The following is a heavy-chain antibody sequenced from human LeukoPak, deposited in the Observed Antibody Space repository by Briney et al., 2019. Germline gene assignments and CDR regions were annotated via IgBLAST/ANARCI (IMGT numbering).Heavy chain of an antibody. J-gene: IGHJ4*02. D-gene: IGHD1-26*01. Sequence: PGGSLRLSCAASGFTFSNYAINWVRQAPGKGLEWVSAISGSGGTTYYADSVKGRFTISRDNSKNTLYLQMDSLRAEDTAVYYCAREIGGALHYFDYWGQGTLVTVSS. CDR2: ISGSGGTT. CDR1: GFTFSNYA. V-gene: IGHV3-23*01. CDR3: AREIGGALHYFDY.